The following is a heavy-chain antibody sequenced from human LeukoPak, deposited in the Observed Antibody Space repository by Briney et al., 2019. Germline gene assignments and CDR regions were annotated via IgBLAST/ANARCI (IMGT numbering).Heavy chain of an antibody. CDR1: GGSFSGYY. J-gene: IGHJ4*01. Sequence: SETLSLTCAVYGGSFSGYYWSWIRQSPGKGLEWIGYIYYTGSSSYNPSLRSRVTISADTSKNQFSPKLSSVTAADTAVYYCASRKLGNDYWGQGTLVTVSS. V-gene: IGHV4-59*01. CDR2: IYYTGSS. CDR3: ASRKLGNDY. D-gene: IGHD7-27*01.